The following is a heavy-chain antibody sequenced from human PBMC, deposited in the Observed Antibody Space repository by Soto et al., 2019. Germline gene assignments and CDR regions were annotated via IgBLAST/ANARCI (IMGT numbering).Heavy chain of an antibody. CDR3: ARGEIAAAAGGGIYYFDY. Sequence: GGSLRLSCAASGFTFSSYWMSWVRQAPGKGLEWVANIKQDGSEKYYVDSVKGPFTISRDNAKNSLYLQMNSLRAEDTAVYYCARGEIAAAAGGGIYYFDYWGQGTLVTVSS. V-gene: IGHV3-7*01. D-gene: IGHD6-13*01. J-gene: IGHJ4*02. CDR2: IKQDGSEK. CDR1: GFTFSSYW.